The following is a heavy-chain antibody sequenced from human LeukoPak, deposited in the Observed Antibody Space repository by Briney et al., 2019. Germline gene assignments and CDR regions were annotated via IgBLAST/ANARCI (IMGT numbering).Heavy chain of an antibody. CDR1: GGSISSYY. D-gene: IGHD2-2*01. CDR3: AREVDCSSTSCYGNY. J-gene: IGHJ4*02. V-gene: IGHV4-4*07. CDR2: IYTSGST. Sequence: SETLSLTCTVSGGSISSYYWSWIRQPAGKGLEWIGRIYTSGSTNYNPSLKSRVTMSVDTSKNQFSLKLSSVTAADTAVYYCAREVDCSSTSCYGNYWAQGTLVTVSS.